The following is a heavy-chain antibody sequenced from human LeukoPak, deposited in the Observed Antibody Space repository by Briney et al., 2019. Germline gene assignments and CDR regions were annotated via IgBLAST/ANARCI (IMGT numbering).Heavy chain of an antibody. J-gene: IGHJ1*01. D-gene: IGHD3-22*01. CDR1: GGSISSYY. CDR3: ARLGLYDARGYYYV. Sequence: PSETLSLTCTVSGGSISSYYWSWIRQPAGKGLEWIGRIYTSGSTNYNPSLKSRVTMSVDTSKNQFSLKLSSVTAADTAVYYCARLGLYDARGYYYVWGQGTLVTVSS. CDR2: IYTSGST. V-gene: IGHV4-4*07.